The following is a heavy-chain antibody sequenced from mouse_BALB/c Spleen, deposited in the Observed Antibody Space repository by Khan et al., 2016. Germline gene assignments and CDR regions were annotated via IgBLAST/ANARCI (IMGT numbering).Heavy chain of an antibody. CDR3: ARFGNFGYFDD. CDR2: ISYDNSTV. CDR1: GFTFSYFG. V-gene: IGHV5-17*02. Sequence: EVELVESGGGLVQPGGSRKLSCAASGFTFSYFGMHWVRQAPEKGLEWVAFISYDNSTVYYADPVKGRFTISRDNPKNTLFLQMSSLRSADTAIYYCARFGNFGYFDDWGAGTTVTVSS. J-gene: IGHJ1*01. D-gene: IGHD2-1*01.